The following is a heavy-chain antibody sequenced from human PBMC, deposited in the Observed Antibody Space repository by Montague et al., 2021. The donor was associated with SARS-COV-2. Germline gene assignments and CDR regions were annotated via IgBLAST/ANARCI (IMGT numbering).Heavy chain of an antibody. J-gene: IGHJ4*02. CDR3: ARDCAYYDILTGYSPKGGFDY. Sequence: SLRLSCAASGFTFSSYEMNWVRQAPGKGLEWVSYTSSSGSTIYYADSVKGRFTISRDNAKNSLYLQMNSLRAEDTAVYYCARDCAYYDILTGYSPKGGFDYWGQGTLVTVSS. CDR2: TSSSGSTI. V-gene: IGHV3-48*03. D-gene: IGHD3-9*01. CDR1: GFTFSSYE.